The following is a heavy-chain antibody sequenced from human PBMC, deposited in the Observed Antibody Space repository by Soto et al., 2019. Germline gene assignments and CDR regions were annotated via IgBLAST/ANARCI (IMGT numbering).Heavy chain of an antibody. CDR3: ARGGLLRPELFDY. V-gene: IGHV4-31*03. CDR2: IYYSGST. Sequence: QVQLQESGPGLVKPSQTLSLTCTVSGGSISSGGYYWSWIRQHPGKGLEWIGYIYYSGSTYYNPSLKSRVTISVDKSKNQFSLKPSAVTAADTAVYYCARGGLLRPELFDYWGLGTLVTVS. J-gene: IGHJ4*02. CDR1: GGSISSGGYY. D-gene: IGHD1-26*01.